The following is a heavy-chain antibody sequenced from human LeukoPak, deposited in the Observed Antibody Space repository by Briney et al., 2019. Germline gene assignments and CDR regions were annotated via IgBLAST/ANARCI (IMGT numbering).Heavy chain of an antibody. Sequence: ASVKVSCKASGHTFTSYYMHWVRQAPGQGLEWMGIINPSGGSTSYAQKFQGRVTMTRDTSISTAYMELSRLRSDDTAVYYCARDRVVVPAAFDYWGQGTLVTVSS. CDR1: GHTFTSYY. CDR3: ARDRVVVPAAFDY. V-gene: IGHV1-46*01. J-gene: IGHJ4*02. CDR2: INPSGGST. D-gene: IGHD2-2*01.